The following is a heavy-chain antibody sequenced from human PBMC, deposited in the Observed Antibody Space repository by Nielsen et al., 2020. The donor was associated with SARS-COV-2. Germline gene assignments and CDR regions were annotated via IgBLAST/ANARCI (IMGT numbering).Heavy chain of an antibody. Sequence: GESLKISCAASGFTFSSYEMNWVRQAPGKGLEWVGRIKAKTDGETTVYAAPVQGRFTISRDDSEMTLYLQMDSLEIEDTGVYYCSTGGVAAVGTYYYYYGMDVWGQGTTVAVSS. CDR3: STGGVAAVGTYYYYYGMDV. V-gene: IGHV3-15*01. CDR1: GFTFSSYE. J-gene: IGHJ6*02. D-gene: IGHD6-13*01. CDR2: IKAKTDGETT.